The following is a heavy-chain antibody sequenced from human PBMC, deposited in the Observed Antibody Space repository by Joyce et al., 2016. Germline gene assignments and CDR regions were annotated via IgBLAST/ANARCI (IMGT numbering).Heavy chain of an antibody. D-gene: IGHD4-17*01. CDR3: ARSGSYGLWYFDL. CDR1: GGSIRTSSYF. J-gene: IGHJ2*01. V-gene: IGHV4-39*01. Sequence: QQQLQESGPGLVKPSETLSLTCFVSGGSIRTSSYFWGWLRQPPGKGLEWLGSIYFSGKSYQNPSLKSRVIISVDTSKNQFSLKLSSVTAADTAVYYCARSGSYGLWYFDLWGRGTLVSVSS. CDR2: IYFSGKS.